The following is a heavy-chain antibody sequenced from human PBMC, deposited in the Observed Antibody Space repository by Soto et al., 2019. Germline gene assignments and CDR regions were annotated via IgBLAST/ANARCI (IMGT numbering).Heavy chain of an antibody. CDR3: ARGHYDLWSGYRPRGHFDY. J-gene: IGHJ4*02. D-gene: IGHD3-3*01. CDR2: INHSGGT. Sequence: ETLSLTCAVSGFSISSGYFWGWIRQPPGQGLEWIGEINHSGGTNYNPSLKSRVTISVDTSKNQFSLNLSSVTAADTAVYYCARGHYDLWSGYRPRGHFDYWGQGALVTVSS. V-gene: IGHV4-38-2*01. CDR1: GFSISSGYF.